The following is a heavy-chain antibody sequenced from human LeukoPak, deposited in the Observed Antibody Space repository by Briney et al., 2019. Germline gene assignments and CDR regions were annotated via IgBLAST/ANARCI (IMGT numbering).Heavy chain of an antibody. CDR1: GFTFSSYS. Sequence: GGSLRLSCTASGFTFSSYSMNWVRQAPGKGLEGVSAISTSSSYIYYADSVKGRFTISRDNARNSLYLQMNTLRAEDTAVYSCARGADGVSSNSRGWFDPWGQGTLVSVSS. CDR2: ISTSSSYI. V-gene: IGHV3-21*01. J-gene: IGHJ5*02. CDR3: ARGADGVSSNSRGWFDP. D-gene: IGHD2-15*01.